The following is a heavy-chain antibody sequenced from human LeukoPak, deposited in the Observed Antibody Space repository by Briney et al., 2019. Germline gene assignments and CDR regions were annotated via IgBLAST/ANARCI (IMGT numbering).Heavy chain of an antibody. Sequence: SETLSLTCTASGASISSDYWNWIRQPPGKGLEWIGYIYYSGSTNYNPSLKSRVTISVDTSKNQFSLKLSSVTAADTAVYYCARRHHSSGWYFDYWGQGTLVTVSS. CDR3: ARRHHSSGWYFDY. CDR2: IYYSGST. D-gene: IGHD6-19*01. V-gene: IGHV4-59*01. J-gene: IGHJ4*02. CDR1: GASISSDY.